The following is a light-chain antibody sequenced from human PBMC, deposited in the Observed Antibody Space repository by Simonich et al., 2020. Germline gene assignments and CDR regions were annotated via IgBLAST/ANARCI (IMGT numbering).Light chain of an antibody. CDR2: DVS. J-gene: IGLJ2*01. V-gene: IGLV2-14*01. CDR3: SSYTSSSTLV. CDR1: SSDVGGYNY. Sequence: SALTQPASVSGSPGQSITISCTGTSSDVGGYNYVSWYQQHPGKAPQLMIYDVSKRPEGVSNRFSGSKSGNTASLTISGLQAEDEADYYCSSYTSSSTLVFGGGTKLTVL.